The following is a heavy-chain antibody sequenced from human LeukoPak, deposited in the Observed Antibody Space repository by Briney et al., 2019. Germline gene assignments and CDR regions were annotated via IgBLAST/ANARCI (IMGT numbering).Heavy chain of an antibody. J-gene: IGHJ2*01. CDR1: GFTFSDYY. D-gene: IGHD6-13*01. V-gene: IGHV3-11*01. CDR2: ISSSGSTI. CDR3: ARTREGSSSWPGGKIYWYVDL. Sequence: GGSLRLSCAASGFTFSDYYMSWIRQAPGKGLEWVSCISSSGSTIYYADSVKGRFTISRDNAKNSLYLQMNSLRAEDTAVYYCARTREGSSSWPGGKIYWYVDLWGRGTLVTVSS.